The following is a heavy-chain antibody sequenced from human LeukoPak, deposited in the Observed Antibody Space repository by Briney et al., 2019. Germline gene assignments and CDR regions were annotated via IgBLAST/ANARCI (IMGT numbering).Heavy chain of an antibody. Sequence: KTSETLSLTCTASGASINTYYWSWIREPPGKGLEWIGYIYYSGTTSYNPSLKTRVTISIDTSKNQFSLKLSSVTAADTAVYYCARVLRPMASQYYFDYWGQGTLVTVSS. D-gene: IGHD3-10*01. CDR2: IYYSGTT. CDR3: ARVLRPMASQYYFDY. CDR1: GASINTYY. V-gene: IGHV4-59*01. J-gene: IGHJ4*02.